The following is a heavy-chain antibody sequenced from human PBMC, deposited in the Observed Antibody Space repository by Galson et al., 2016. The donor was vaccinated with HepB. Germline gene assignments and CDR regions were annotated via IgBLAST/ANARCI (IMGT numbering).Heavy chain of an antibody. V-gene: IGHV4-39*06. CDR2: IHYSGRT. J-gene: IGHJ4*02. CDR3: GRGGGIAVADL. D-gene: IGHD6-19*01. CDR1: GGPISSASHY. Sequence: SETLSLTCAVSGGPISSASHYWSWFRQPPGQGLEWIGSIHYSGRTDYNPSLKSRVTISMDPSKNHFALRLRDVTAADTAMYWCGRGGGIAVADLWGQGTLVTVSS.